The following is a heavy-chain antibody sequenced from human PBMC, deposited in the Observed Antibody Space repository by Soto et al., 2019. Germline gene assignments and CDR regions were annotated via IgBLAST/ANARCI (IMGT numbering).Heavy chain of an antibody. CDR2: INPGDSDI. J-gene: IGHJ4*02. CDR1: GYTFTSYW. D-gene: IGHD2-2*01. CDR3: ARHEASLGSTY. V-gene: IGHV5-51*01. Sequence: EVQLVQSGAEVKKPGESLKISCKGSGYTFTSYWIGWVRQMPGKGLEWMGIINPGDSDIRYSPSFQGQVTISADKSITTAGPQWGSLKAPDTAMYYCARHEASLGSTYWGQGTLVAVSS.